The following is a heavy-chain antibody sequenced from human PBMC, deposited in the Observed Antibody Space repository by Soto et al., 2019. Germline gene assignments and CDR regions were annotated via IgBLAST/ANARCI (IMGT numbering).Heavy chain of an antibody. CDR3: ARDHQYYDSSGSNWFDP. V-gene: IGHV1-69*13. CDR2: IIPIFGTA. CDR1: GGTFSSYA. D-gene: IGHD3-22*01. Sequence: AASVKVSCKAFGGTFSSYAISWVRQATGQGLEWMGGIIPIFGTANYAQKFQGRVTITADESTSTAYMELSSLRSEDTAVYYCARDHQYYDSSGSNWFDPWGQGTLVTVSS. J-gene: IGHJ5*02.